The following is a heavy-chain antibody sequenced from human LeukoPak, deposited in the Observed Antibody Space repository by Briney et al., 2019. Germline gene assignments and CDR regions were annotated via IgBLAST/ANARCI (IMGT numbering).Heavy chain of an antibody. CDR1: GFTFSRYA. Sequence: GGSLRLSCAASGFTFSRYAMNWVRQAPGKGLEWASYINTDSGDIHYADSVKGRFTISRDNARNTLYLQLSSLRAEDSAVYYCARDTFQPGLIDSWGQGTLVTVSS. J-gene: IGHJ4*02. CDR2: INTDSGDI. D-gene: IGHD2-2*01. V-gene: IGHV3-21*05. CDR3: ARDTFQPGLIDS.